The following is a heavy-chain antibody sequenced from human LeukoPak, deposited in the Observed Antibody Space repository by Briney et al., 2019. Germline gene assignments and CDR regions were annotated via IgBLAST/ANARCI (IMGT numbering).Heavy chain of an antibody. J-gene: IGHJ4*02. Sequence: PSETLSLTCTVSGGSISSYYWSWIRQPPGKRLEWIGYIYYSGSTNYNPSLKSRVTISVDTSKNQFSLKLSSVSAADTAVYYCAREVGLYYFDYWGQGTLVTVSS. CDR3: AREVGLYYFDY. V-gene: IGHV4-59*01. CDR1: GGSISSYY. CDR2: IYYSGST. D-gene: IGHD1-26*01.